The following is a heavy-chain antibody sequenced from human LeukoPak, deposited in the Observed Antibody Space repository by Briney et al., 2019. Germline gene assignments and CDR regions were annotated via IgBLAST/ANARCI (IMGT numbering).Heavy chain of an antibody. Sequence: PSQTLSLTCTVSGGSISSGSYYWSWIRQPAGKGLEWIGRIYTSGSTNYNPSLKSRVPISVDTSKNQFSLKLSSVTAADTAVYYCARSVGFVPDYWGQGTLVTVSS. V-gene: IGHV4-61*02. CDR3: ARSVGFVPDY. D-gene: IGHD1-26*01. J-gene: IGHJ4*02. CDR1: GGSISSGSYY. CDR2: IYTSGST.